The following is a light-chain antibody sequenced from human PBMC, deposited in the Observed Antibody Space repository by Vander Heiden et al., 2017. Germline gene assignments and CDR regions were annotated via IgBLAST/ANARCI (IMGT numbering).Light chain of an antibody. Sequence: EVVLTQSPATLSLSPGERATLSCRASEGVSRYLAWYQQKPGQAPRLLIYDASNRASGIPARFSGSGSVTDFTLTISTLEPEDFAVYYCQQRANWPPEYTFGQGTKLEI. CDR3: QQRANWPPEYT. CDR2: DAS. J-gene: IGKJ2*01. CDR1: EGVSRY. V-gene: IGKV3-11*01.